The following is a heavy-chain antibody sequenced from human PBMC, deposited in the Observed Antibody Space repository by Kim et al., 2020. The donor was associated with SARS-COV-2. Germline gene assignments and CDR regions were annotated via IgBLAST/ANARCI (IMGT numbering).Heavy chain of an antibody. J-gene: IGHJ4*02. V-gene: IGHV1-18*01. CDR3: ARYSGSYSDFDY. D-gene: IGHD1-26*01. Sequence: TYAQKLQGRVTMTTDTSTSTAYMELRSLRSDDTAVYYCARYSGSYSDFDYWGQGTLVTVSS.